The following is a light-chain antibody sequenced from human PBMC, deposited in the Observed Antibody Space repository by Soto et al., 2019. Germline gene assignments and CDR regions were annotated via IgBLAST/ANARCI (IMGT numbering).Light chain of an antibody. J-gene: IGLJ2*01. CDR1: SSNIGAGYD. CDR3: QSYDSSLSGSV. Sequence: QSVLTQPPSVSGAPGQRVTISCTGSSSNIGAGYDVHWYQHLPGTAPKLLIYDNTNRPSGAPDRFSGSKSATSASLAITGLQAEDEADYYCQSYDSSLSGSVFGGGTKLTVL. CDR2: DNT. V-gene: IGLV1-40*01.